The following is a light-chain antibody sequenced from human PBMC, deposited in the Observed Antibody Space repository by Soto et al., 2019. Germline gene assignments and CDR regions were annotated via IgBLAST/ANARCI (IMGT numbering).Light chain of an antibody. J-gene: IGKJ4*01. CDR1: QGISSY. Sequence: DIQLTQSPSFLSASVGDRVTISCRASQGISSYLAWYQHKPGKAPNLLISAASTLQSGVPSRFSGSGSGTEFTLTISSLQPEDFATYYCQQFNSYPLSFGGGTKWIS. CDR2: AAS. V-gene: IGKV1-9*01. CDR3: QQFNSYPLS.